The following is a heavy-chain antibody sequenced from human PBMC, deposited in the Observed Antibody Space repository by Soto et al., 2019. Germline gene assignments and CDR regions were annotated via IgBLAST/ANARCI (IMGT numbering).Heavy chain of an antibody. Sequence: SQTLSLTCAISGDSVSSNSSAWNWIRQSPSRGLEWLGRTYYRSKWYNEYAVSVKSRITIKPDTSKNQFSLQLNSVIPEDTAVYYCARMQDRPLAYWGQGPMVTVSS. V-gene: IGHV6-1*01. J-gene: IGHJ4*02. D-gene: IGHD3-22*01. CDR1: GDSVSSNSSA. CDR2: TYYRSKWYN. CDR3: ARMQDRPLAY.